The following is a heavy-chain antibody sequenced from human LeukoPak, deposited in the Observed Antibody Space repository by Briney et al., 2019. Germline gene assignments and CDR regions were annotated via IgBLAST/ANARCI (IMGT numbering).Heavy chain of an antibody. D-gene: IGHD5-18*01. Sequence: PGGSLRLSCAASGFTFSSCAMSWVRQAPGKGLEWVSSISGSGDSTYYADSVKGRFTISRDNPKNTLYLRMYSLRAEDTAVYYCAKARYSYGRGDFDYWGQGTLVTVSS. CDR3: AKARYSYGRGDFDY. V-gene: IGHV3-23*01. CDR1: GFTFSSCA. J-gene: IGHJ4*02. CDR2: ISGSGDST.